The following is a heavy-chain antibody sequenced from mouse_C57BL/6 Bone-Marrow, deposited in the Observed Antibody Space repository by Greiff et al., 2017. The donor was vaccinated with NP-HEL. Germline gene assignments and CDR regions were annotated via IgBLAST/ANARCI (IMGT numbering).Heavy chain of an antibody. CDR3: ASERDLGLAY. J-gene: IGHJ3*01. V-gene: IGHV2-6*01. CDR2: IWGVGST. D-gene: IGHD4-1*01. Sequence: VQVVESGPGLVAPSQSLSITCTVSGFSLTSYGVDWVRQSPGKGLEWLGVIWGVGSTNYNSALKSRLSISKDNSKSQVFLKMNSLQTDDTAMYYCASERDLGLAYWGQGTLVTVSA. CDR1: GFSLTSYG.